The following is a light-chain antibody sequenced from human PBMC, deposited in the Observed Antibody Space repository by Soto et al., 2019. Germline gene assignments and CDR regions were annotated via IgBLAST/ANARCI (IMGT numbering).Light chain of an antibody. CDR3: QQDGTSPQG. J-gene: IGKJ3*01. Sequence: EIVLTQSPGTLSLSPGERATLSCRASQSVSSSYLAWYQQKPGQAPRLLIYAASSRATGIPDRFSGSGSGTDFTLTVSRLEPEDFAVYYCQQDGTSPQGFGPATKVDIK. CDR2: AAS. V-gene: IGKV3-20*01. CDR1: QSVSSSY.